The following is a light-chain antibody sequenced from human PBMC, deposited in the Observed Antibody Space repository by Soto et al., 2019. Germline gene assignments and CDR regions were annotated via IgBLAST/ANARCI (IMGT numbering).Light chain of an antibody. Sequence: DIQMTQSPSTLSASVGDSVTLTCRASQNIDISLAWYQQRPGKAPKLLIHDASILQSGVPSRFSGSGSGTEFALTINSLQPEDIATIYCQQTYSTPWTFGQGTKVEIK. CDR3: QQTYSTPWT. J-gene: IGKJ1*01. CDR2: DAS. CDR1: QNIDIS. V-gene: IGKV1-39*01.